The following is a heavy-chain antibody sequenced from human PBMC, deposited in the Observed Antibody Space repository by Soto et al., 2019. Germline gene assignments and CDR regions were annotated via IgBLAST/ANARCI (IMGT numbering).Heavy chain of an antibody. CDR1: GGSISSYY. V-gene: IGHV4-59*08. CDR3: ARYDTFYGMDV. J-gene: IGHJ6*02. CDR2: IYYSGST. D-gene: IGHD3-9*01. Sequence: QVQLQESGPGLVKPSETLSLTCTVSGGSISSYYWSWIRQPPGKGLEWIGYIYYSGSTNYNPSLKSRVTISVDTSKNLSALKLSSVTAADTAVYYCARYDTFYGMDVWGQGTTVTVAS.